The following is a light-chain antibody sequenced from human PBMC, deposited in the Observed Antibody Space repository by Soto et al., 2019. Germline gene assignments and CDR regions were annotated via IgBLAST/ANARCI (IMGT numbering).Light chain of an antibody. V-gene: IGLV2-14*01. CDR3: SSYTTRSTYV. J-gene: IGLJ1*01. Sequence: QSALTQPASVSGSPGQSITISCTGTSRDIGFFNYVSWYQQFPGNAPKLIIFEVTNRPSGVSNRFSASKSGNTASLTISGLQAKDGADYYCSSYTTRSTYVFGTGTKLTVL. CDR1: SRDIGFFNY. CDR2: EVT.